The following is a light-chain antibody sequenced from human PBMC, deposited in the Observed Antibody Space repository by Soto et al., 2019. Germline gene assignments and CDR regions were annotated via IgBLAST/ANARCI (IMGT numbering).Light chain of an antibody. Sequence: QSVLAQPPSASGTPGQRVTIPCSGSSSNIGSKYVYWYQQLPGTAPKVLMSRDNQRPSGVPDRFSGSKSGTSASLAISGLRAEDEADYYCAAWDDSLSGYVFGTRTKVTVL. CDR2: RDN. CDR1: SSNIGSKY. CDR3: AAWDDSLSGYV. J-gene: IGLJ1*01. V-gene: IGLV1-47*01.